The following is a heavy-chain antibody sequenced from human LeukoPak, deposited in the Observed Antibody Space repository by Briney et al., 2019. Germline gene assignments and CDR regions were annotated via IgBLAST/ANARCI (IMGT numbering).Heavy chain of an antibody. CDR1: GITFSSFA. J-gene: IGHJ6*02. CDR2: ISTGGGGT. V-gene: IGHV3-23*01. CDR3: ARAPPGMDV. Sequence: PGGSLRLSCGASGITFSSFAMTWVRQAPGKGLEWVSGISTGGGGTYYADSVKGRFTVSRDNSKNTLYLQMNSLRAEDTAVYYCARAPPGMDVWGQGTTVTVSS.